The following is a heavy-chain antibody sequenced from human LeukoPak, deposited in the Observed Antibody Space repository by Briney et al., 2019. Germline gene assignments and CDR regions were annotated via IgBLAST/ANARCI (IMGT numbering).Heavy chain of an antibody. D-gene: IGHD2-2*01. V-gene: IGHV1-46*01. CDR1: GYTFTSYY. CDR3: ARKSVVPAAGSVSWFDP. CDR2: INPSGGST. J-gene: IGHJ5*02. Sequence: GASVKVSCKSSGYTFTSYYMHWVRQAPGQGLEWMGIINPSGGSTSYAQKFQGRVTMTRDTSTSTVYMELSSLRSEDTAVYYCARKSVVPAAGSVSWFDPWGQGTLVTVSS.